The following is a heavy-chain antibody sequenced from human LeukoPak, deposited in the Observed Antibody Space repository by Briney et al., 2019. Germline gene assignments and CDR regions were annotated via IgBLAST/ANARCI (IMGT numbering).Heavy chain of an antibody. CDR1: GGSFSGYY. J-gene: IGHJ4*02. V-gene: IGHV4-34*01. D-gene: IGHD1-1*01. CDR3: ARSSNWNGARRDFDY. Sequence: SETLSLTCAVYGGSFSGYYWSWIRQPPGKGLEWIGEINHSGSTNYNPSLKSRVTISVDTSKNQFSLKLSSVTAADTAVYYCARSSNWNGARRDFDYWGQGTLVTVSS. CDR2: INHSGST.